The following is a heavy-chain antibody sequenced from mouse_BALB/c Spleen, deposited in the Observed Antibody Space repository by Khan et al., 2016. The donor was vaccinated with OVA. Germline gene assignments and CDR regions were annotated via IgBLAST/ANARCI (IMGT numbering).Heavy chain of an antibody. CDR1: GYTFTSFW. CDR3: TIGCYGSPFAY. Sequence: QVRLQQSGPELVRPGASVKMSCKASGYTFTSFWINWVKQRPGQGLEWIGMIDPSKSETRLNQKFKDKATLNVDKSSNTAYMQLSRLTSEDFAVYYATIGCYGSPFAYWGQGTLVTVSA. CDR2: IDPSKSET. V-gene: IGHV1S127*01. J-gene: IGHJ3*01. D-gene: IGHD1-1*01.